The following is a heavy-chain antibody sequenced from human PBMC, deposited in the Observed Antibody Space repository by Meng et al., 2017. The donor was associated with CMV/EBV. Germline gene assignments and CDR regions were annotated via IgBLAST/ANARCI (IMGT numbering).Heavy chain of an antibody. CDR3: ARDMGPYCGGDCYGPVY. J-gene: IGHJ4*02. V-gene: IGHV3-30*04. CDR2: ISYDGSTK. D-gene: IGHD2-21*01. CDR1: FTFSSYA. Sequence: FTFSSYAMHWVRQSPGKGLEWVAVISYDGSTKYYADSVKGRFTISRDNSKNTLYLQMNSLRAEDTAVYYCARDMGPYCGGDCYGPVYWGQGTLVTVSS.